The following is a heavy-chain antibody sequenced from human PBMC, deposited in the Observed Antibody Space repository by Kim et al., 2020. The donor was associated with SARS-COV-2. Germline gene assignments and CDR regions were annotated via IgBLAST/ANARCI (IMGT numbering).Heavy chain of an antibody. CDR3: ARDRGAVSGIDYYYYGMDV. J-gene: IGHJ6*02. Sequence: GGSLRLSCAASGFTFSSYGMHWVRQAPGKGLEWVAVIWYDGSNKYYADSVKGRFTISRDNSENTLYLQMNSLRAEDTAVYYCARDRGAVSGIDYYYYGMDVWGQGTTVTVSS. CDR1: GFTFSSYG. CDR2: IWYDGSNK. V-gene: IGHV3-33*01. D-gene: IGHD6-19*01.